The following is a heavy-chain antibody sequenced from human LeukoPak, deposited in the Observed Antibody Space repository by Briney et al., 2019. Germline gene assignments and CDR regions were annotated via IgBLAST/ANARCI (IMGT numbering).Heavy chain of an antibody. CDR1: GDSVSSNSAA. Sequence: HSQTLSLTCAISGDSVSSNSAAWNWIRQSPSRGLEWLGRTYYRSKWYYDYAVSVESRITINPDTSKNQFSLQLNSVTSEDTAVYYCARGGPMSGWFRVTHYWYFDLWGRGTLVTVSS. J-gene: IGHJ2*01. V-gene: IGHV6-1*01. CDR3: ARGGPMSGWFRVTHYWYFDL. CDR2: TYYRSKWYY. D-gene: IGHD6-19*01.